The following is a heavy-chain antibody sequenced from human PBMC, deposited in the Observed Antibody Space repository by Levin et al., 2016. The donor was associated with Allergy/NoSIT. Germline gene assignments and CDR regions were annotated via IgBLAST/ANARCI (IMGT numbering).Heavy chain of an antibody. V-gene: IGHV3-21*01. CDR2: ISSSSSYI. CDR3: ARYSSSWYVDYYYGMDV. D-gene: IGHD6-13*01. Sequence: WIRQPPGKGLEWVSSISSSSSYIYYADSVKGRFTISRDNAKNSLYLQMNSLRAEDTAVYYCARYSSSWYVDYYYGMDVWGQGTTVTVSS. J-gene: IGHJ6*02.